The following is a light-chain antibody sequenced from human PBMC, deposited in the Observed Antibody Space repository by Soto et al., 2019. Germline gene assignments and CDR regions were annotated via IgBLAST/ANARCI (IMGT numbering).Light chain of an antibody. CDR2: GAS. Sequence: ETVLMQSPGTLSLSPGERATLSCRASQSVSSSNLAWYQQKPGQAPRLLIYGASSRATGIPDRFSGSGSGKDFPFTIRRMEPEDFAVYYCQPYGGSPPYTFGQGTKLEIK. J-gene: IGKJ2*01. CDR3: QPYGGSPPYT. V-gene: IGKV3-20*01. CDR1: QSVSSSN.